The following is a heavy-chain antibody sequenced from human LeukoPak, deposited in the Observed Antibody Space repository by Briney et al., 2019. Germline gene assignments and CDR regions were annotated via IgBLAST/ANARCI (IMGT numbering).Heavy chain of an antibody. D-gene: IGHD2-15*01. CDR2: IYDSGNT. Sequence: SETLSLTCAVSGGSLSSYYWSWVRQPPGKGLEWIAYIYDSGNTNYNPSLKSRVTISVDTSKNQFSLKLSSVTAADTAVYYCATRSTGVAATFDSWGQGALVTVSS. V-gene: IGHV4-59*01. J-gene: IGHJ4*02. CDR1: GGSLSSYY. CDR3: ATRSTGVAATFDS.